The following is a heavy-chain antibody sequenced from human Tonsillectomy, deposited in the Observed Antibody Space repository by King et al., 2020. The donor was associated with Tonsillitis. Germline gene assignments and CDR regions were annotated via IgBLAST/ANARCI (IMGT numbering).Heavy chain of an antibody. CDR3: ARARGDYYDSSGYYFSNWFDT. Sequence: QLQESGPGLVKPSETLSLTCTVSGYSISSGNYWGWIRQPPGKGLEWIGSFYQSGSTYYNPSLKSRLTISEDTSKNQFSLKLSSVTAADTAVYYCARARGDYYDSSGYYFSNWFDTWGQGTLVTVSS. J-gene: IGHJ5*02. CDR2: FYQSGST. V-gene: IGHV4-38-2*02. D-gene: IGHD3-22*01. CDR1: GYSISSGNY.